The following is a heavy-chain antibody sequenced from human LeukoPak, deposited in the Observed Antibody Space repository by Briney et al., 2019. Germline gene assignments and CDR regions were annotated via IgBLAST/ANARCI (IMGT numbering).Heavy chain of an antibody. CDR2: INHNSGGA. CDR1: GYTFTGHY. J-gene: IGHJ3*02. Sequence: ASVKVSCKASGYTFTGHYMHWVRQAPGQGPEWMGCINHNSGGASFAPKFQGRVTMTRDTSMSTAYMELSRLRSDDTAVYHCARYALYASGGAGGFDIWGQGTMVTVSS. V-gene: IGHV1-2*02. D-gene: IGHD3-10*01. CDR3: ARYALYASGGAGGFDI.